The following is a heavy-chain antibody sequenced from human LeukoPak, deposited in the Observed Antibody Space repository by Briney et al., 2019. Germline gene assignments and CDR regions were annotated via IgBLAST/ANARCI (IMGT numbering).Heavy chain of an antibody. CDR3: ARFSGDYNWFDP. V-gene: IGHV4-31*03. CDR2: IYYSGST. Sequence: PSETLSLTCTVSGGSISSGGYYWSWIRQHPGKGLEWIGYIYYSGSTYYNPSLKSRVTISVDTSKNQFSLKLSSVTAADTAVYYCARFSGDYNWFDPWGQGTLVTVSS. CDR1: GGSISSGGYY. J-gene: IGHJ5*02. D-gene: IGHD4-17*01.